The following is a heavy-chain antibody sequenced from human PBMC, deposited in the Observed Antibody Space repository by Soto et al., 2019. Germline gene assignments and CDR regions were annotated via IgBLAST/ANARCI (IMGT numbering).Heavy chain of an antibody. V-gene: IGHV3-7*01. J-gene: IGHJ6*03. CDR2: IKQDGSEK. Sequence: PGGSLRLSCAASGFTFSSYWMSWVRQAPGKGLEWVANIKQDGSEKYYVDSVKGRFTISRENAKNSLYLQMNSLRAEDTAVYYFAGYDFWSGYTSYYYYYYMDVWGKGTTVTVSS. CDR3: AGYDFWSGYTSYYYYYYMDV. CDR1: GFTFSSYW. D-gene: IGHD3-3*01.